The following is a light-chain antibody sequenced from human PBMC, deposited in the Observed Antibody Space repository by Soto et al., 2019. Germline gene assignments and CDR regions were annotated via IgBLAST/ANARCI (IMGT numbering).Light chain of an antibody. V-gene: IGKV1-17*03. CDR3: LQHNTSPLT. CDR2: AAS. J-gene: IGKJ4*01. Sequence: DIQMTQSPSAVSASVGDRVTITCRASQGINNYLAWFQQKPGKAPKRLIYAASTLQTGVPSRFSGSGSGTEFTLTISSLQPKDFATYYCLQHNTSPLTFGGGTKVEI. CDR1: QGINNY.